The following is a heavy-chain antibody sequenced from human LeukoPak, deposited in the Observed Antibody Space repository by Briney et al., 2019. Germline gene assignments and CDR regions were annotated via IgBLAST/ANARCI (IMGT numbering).Heavy chain of an antibody. J-gene: IGHJ4*02. CDR3: ARLSVAGLNPFDF. Sequence: SQTLSLTCAVSGGSISSGGYSWSWIRQPPGKGLEWIGYIYHSGSTYYNPSLKSRVTISVDRSKNQFSLKLSSVTAADTAVYYCARLSVAGLNPFDFWGQGTLVTVSS. CDR1: GGSISSGGYS. CDR2: IYHSGST. V-gene: IGHV4-30-2*01. D-gene: IGHD6-19*01.